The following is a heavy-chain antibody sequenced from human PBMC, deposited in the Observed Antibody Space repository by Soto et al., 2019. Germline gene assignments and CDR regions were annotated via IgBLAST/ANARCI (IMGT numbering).Heavy chain of an antibody. CDR3: ARVFGIKTIFVGYNWFDP. CDR1: SGSISSSNW. Sequence: PSETLSLTCAVSSGSISSSNWWSWVRQPPGKGLEWIGEIYHSGSTNYNPSLKSRVTISVDKSKNQFSLKLSSVTAADTAVYYCARVFGIKTIFVGYNWFDPWGQGTLVTVSS. V-gene: IGHV4-4*02. D-gene: IGHD3-3*01. J-gene: IGHJ5*02. CDR2: IYHSGST.